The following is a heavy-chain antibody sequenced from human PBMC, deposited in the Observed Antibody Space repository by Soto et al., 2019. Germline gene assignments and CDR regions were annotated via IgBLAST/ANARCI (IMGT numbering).Heavy chain of an antibody. CDR3: ARALSTHIAVAGMGYFDS. V-gene: IGHV3-53*01. CDR2: IYRGGTI. D-gene: IGHD6-19*01. Sequence: PGGSLRLSCAASGFSVGAYYMTWVRQAPGKGLEWLSNIYRGGTIYYSDSVKGRFTISRDDSRNTLYLHMTNLRAADTAVYYCARALSTHIAVAGMGYFDSWGPGTLVTVSS. CDR1: GFSVGAYY. J-gene: IGHJ4*02.